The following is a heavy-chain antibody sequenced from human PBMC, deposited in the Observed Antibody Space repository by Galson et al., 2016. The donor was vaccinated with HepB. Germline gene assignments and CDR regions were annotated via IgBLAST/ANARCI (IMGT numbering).Heavy chain of an antibody. J-gene: IGHJ4*02. D-gene: IGHD1-26*01. Sequence: SLRLSCAASGFTFSTYAMTWVRQAPGKGLEWVSTISGPGGGTFYADSVKGRFTISRDNSRNTLYLQINSLRAEDTAVYYCAKGAVGVGASDYWGQGTLVTVS. CDR1: GFTFSTYA. CDR3: AKGAVGVGASDY. V-gene: IGHV3-23*01. CDR2: ISGPGGGT.